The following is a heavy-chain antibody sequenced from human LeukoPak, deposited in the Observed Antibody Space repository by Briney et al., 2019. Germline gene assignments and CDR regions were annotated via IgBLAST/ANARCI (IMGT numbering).Heavy chain of an antibody. CDR2: MNPNSGNT. V-gene: IGHV1-8*03. J-gene: IGHJ4*02. CDR3: ARGMYSSSWLDDY. CDR1: GYTFTSYS. Sequence: ASVKVSCKASGYTFTSYSINWVRQATGQGLEWMGWMNPNSGNTGYAQKFQGRVTITRNTSISTAYMELSSLRSEDTAVYYCARGMYSSSWLDDYWGQGTLVTVSS. D-gene: IGHD6-13*01.